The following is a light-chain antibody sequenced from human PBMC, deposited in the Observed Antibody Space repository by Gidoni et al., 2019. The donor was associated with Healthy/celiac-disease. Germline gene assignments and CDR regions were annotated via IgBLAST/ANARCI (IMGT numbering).Light chain of an antibody. Sequence: DIQMTQSPSSLSASVGDRVTITCQASQDISNYLNWYQQKPGKAPKLLIYDASNLETGVPSRFSGSGSGTDFTFTISSLQPEDSATYYCQQYDNLLMCSFGQGTKLEIK. V-gene: IGKV1-33*01. CDR2: DAS. J-gene: IGKJ2*04. CDR1: QDISNY. CDR3: QQYDNLLMCS.